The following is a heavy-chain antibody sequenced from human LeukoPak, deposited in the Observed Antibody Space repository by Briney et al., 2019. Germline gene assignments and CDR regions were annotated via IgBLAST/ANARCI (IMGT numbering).Heavy chain of an antibody. CDR1: GGSISSSSYY. J-gene: IGHJ4*02. V-gene: IGHV4-39*01. CDR2: IYYSGST. D-gene: IGHD6-13*01. CDR3: ARHGDDSSSWYYFDY. Sequence: SETLSLTCTVSGGSISSSSYYWGWIRQPPGKGLEWFGSIYYSGSTYYNPSLKSRVTISVDTSKNQFSLKLSSVTAADTAVYYCARHGDDSSSWYYFDYWGQGTLVTVSS.